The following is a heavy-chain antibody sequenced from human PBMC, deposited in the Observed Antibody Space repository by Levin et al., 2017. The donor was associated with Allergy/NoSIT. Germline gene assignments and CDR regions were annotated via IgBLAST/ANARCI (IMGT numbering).Heavy chain of an antibody. J-gene: IGHJ3*02. CDR1: GFTFSSYV. D-gene: IGHD6-13*01. CDR2: ISYDGSNK. CDR3: AKPAAGTFDAFDI. Sequence: HPGGSLRLSCAASGFTFSSYVMHWVRQAPGKGLEWVAIISYDGSNKYYGDSVKGRFTISRDNSKNTLHLQMNSLRAEDTAVYYCAKPAAGTFDAFDIWGQGTMVTVSS. V-gene: IGHV3-30*18.